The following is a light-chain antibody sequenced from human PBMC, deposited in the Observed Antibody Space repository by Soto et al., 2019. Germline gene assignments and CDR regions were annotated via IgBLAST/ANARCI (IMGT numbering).Light chain of an antibody. CDR1: TSDVGGYNY. Sequence: QSALAQPRSVSGSPGQSVTISCTGTTSDVGGYNYVSWYQHHPGKAPKFMMYEVNKRPSGVPDRFSGSKSGNTASLTISGLQADDEADYYCCSYAGSHTYVFGTGTKVTVL. J-gene: IGLJ1*01. CDR3: CSYAGSHTYV. CDR2: EVN. V-gene: IGLV2-11*01.